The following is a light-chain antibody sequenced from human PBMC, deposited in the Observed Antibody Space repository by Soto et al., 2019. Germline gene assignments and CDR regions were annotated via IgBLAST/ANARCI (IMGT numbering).Light chain of an antibody. J-gene: IGKJ2*01. CDR2: LGS. CDR1: QSLLHSNGYNY. CDR3: MQALQTPPT. Sequence: DIVMTQSPLSLPVTPGEPASISCRSSQSLLHSNGYNYLDWYLQKPGQSPQLLIYLGSNRASGVPDRVSGSGSGTDFTLKISRVEDEDVGVYYCMQALQTPPTFGQGTKLEIK. V-gene: IGKV2-28*01.